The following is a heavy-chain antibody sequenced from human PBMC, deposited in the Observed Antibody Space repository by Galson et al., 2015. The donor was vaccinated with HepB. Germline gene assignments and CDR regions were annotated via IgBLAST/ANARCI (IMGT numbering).Heavy chain of an antibody. CDR1: GGSISSSNW. D-gene: IGHD6-19*01. J-gene: IGHJ4*02. V-gene: IGHV4-4*02. Sequence: CAVSGGSISSSNWWRWVRQPPGKGLEWIGEIYHSGSTNYNPSLKSRVTISVDKSKNQFSLKLSSVTAADTAVYYCARVQSSGWDGDYYFDYWGQGTLVTVSS. CDR2: IYHSGST. CDR3: ARVQSSGWDGDYYFDY.